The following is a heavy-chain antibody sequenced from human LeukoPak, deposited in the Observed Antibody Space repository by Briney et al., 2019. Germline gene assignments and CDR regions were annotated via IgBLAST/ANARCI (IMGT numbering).Heavy chain of an antibody. V-gene: IGHV4-61*02. Sequence: PSETLCLTCTVSGGSISSGSYYWSWIRQPAGKGLEWIVRIYTSGSTNYNPSLKSRVTISVDTSKNQFSLKLSSVTAADTAVYYCARDSVVPAAIPTKRWFDPWGQGTLVTVSS. D-gene: IGHD2-2*02. CDR1: GGSISSGSYY. CDR2: IYTSGST. CDR3: ARDSVVPAAIPTKRWFDP. J-gene: IGHJ5*02.